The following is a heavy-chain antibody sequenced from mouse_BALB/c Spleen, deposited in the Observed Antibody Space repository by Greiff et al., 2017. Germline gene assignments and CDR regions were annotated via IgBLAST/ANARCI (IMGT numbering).Heavy chain of an antibody. D-gene: IGHD1-1*01. CDR1: GFNIKDTY. CDR2: IDPANGNT. J-gene: IGHJ3*01. V-gene: IGHV14-3*02. Sequence: VQLQQSGAELVKPGASVKLSCTASGFNIKDTYMHWVKQRPEQGLEWIGRIDPANGNTKYDPKFQGKATITADTSSNTAYLQLSSLTSEDTAVYYCARPYYGSSPWFAYWGQGTLVTVSA. CDR3: ARPYYGSSPWFAY.